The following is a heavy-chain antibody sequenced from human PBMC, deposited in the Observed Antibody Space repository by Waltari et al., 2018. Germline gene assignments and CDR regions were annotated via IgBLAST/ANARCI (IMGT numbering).Heavy chain of an antibody. CDR1: GGSFSGYY. Sequence: QVQLQQWGAGLFTPSETLSLTCAVYGGSFSGYYWSWIRQPPRKGLEWIGEFTHSGSNNDSASLKRRVNISGDTTKNEVSLKRSAVTAADTAGYYCARGEIGDIVVVPATLLFDYWGQGTLVTVSS. J-gene: IGHJ4*02. D-gene: IGHD2-2*01. CDR2: FTHSGSN. CDR3: ARGEIGDIVVVPATLLFDY. V-gene: IGHV4-34*01.